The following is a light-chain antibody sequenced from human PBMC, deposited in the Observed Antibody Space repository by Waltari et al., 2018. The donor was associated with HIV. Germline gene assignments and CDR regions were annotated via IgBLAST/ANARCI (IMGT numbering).Light chain of an antibody. CDR2: GAS. Sequence: EIVLTQSPGTLSLYPGERATLSCRASQTVDNNYLAWYQHRPGQAPRLLIFGASSRATGIPDRFSASGSGTDFTLTISSLDPSDYALYYCQQYGTSPRTFGQGTRVEIK. J-gene: IGKJ2*01. CDR3: QQYGTSPRT. V-gene: IGKV3-20*01. CDR1: QTVDNNY.